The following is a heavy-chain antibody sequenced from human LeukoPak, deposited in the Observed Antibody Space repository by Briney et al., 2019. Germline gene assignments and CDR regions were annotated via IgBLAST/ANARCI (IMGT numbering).Heavy chain of an antibody. CDR1: GGSISSSSYY. V-gene: IGHV4-61*02. CDR2: IYTSGST. Sequence: PSETLSLTCTVSGGSISSSSYYWSWIRQPAGKGLEWIGRIYTSGSTNYNPSLKSRVTMSVDTSKNQFSLKLSSVTAADTAVYYCAREKSWFDPWGQGTLVTVSS. J-gene: IGHJ5*02. CDR3: AREKSWFDP.